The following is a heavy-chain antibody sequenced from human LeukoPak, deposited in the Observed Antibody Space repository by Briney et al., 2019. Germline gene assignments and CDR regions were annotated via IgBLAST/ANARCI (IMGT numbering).Heavy chain of an antibody. V-gene: IGHV4-4*07. CDR3: DAGYCSGGSCYSNWFDP. CDR2: IYTSGST. J-gene: IGHJ5*02. Sequence: TSETLSLTCTVSGGSISRYYWSWIRQPAGKGLEWIGRIYTSGSTNYNPSLKSRVTMSVDTSKNQFSLKLSSVTAADTAVYYCDAGYCSGGSCYSNWFDPWGQGTLVTVSS. D-gene: IGHD2-15*01. CDR1: GGSISRYY.